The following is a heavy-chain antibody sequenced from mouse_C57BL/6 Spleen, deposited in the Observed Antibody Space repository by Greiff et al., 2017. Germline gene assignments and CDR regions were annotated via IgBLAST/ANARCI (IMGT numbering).Heavy chain of an antibody. Sequence: DVKLQESGAELVRPGASVKLSCTASGFNIKDYYMHWVKQRPEQGLEWIGRIDPEDGDTEYAPKFQGKATMTADTSSNTAYLQLSSLTSEDTAVYYCTKIDITTVVADYWYFDVWGTGTTVTVSS. CDR1: GFNIKDYY. CDR3: TKIDITTVVADYWYFDV. J-gene: IGHJ1*03. D-gene: IGHD1-1*01. CDR2: IDPEDGDT. V-gene: IGHV14-1*01.